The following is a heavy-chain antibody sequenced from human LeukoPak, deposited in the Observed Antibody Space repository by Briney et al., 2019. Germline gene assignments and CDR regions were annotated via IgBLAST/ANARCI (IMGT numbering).Heavy chain of an antibody. V-gene: IGHV4-59*01. CDR3: ARASYTYDIDP. CDR1: DDSMNRFY. J-gene: IGHJ5*02. CDR2: TYYSGTA. D-gene: IGHD3-16*01. Sequence: SETLCLTCTVSDDSMNRFYWSWIRQSPGEGLEWIGYTYYSGTANYNPSLKSRVTISIDTSKKQFSLNLTSVTAADTAVYYCARASYTYDIDPWGHGTLVTVSS.